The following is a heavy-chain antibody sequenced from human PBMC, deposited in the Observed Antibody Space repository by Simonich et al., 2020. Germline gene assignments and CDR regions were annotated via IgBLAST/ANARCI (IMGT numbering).Heavy chain of an antibody. D-gene: IGHD7-27*01. J-gene: IGHJ4*02. CDR3: ARGLTGDY. V-gene: IGHV4-38-2*01. CDR1: GYSISSGYY. CDR2: IYHSGST. Sequence: QVQLQESGPGLVKPSETLSLTCAVSGYSISSGYYWGWIRQPPGKGLEWIGSIYHSGSTYYNPSRKRRVTISVDTSKNQFSLKLSSVTAADTAVYYCARGLTGDYWGQGTLVTVSS.